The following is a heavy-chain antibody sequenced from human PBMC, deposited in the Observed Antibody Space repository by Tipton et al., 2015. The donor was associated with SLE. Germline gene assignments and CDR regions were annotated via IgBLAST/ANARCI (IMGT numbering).Heavy chain of an antibody. CDR2: IYNSGIT. J-gene: IGHJ5*02. D-gene: IGHD3-16*01. V-gene: IGHV4-61*10. Sequence: TLSLTCTVSGDSFSSGSSSWNWVRQPAGKGLEWIGLIYNSGITNYNPSLQSRVTLSVDTSKNQFSLTLTSVTAGDTAVYYCARGLRGEGWFDPWGQGTLVTVSS. CDR1: GDSFSSGSSS. CDR3: ARGLRGEGWFDP.